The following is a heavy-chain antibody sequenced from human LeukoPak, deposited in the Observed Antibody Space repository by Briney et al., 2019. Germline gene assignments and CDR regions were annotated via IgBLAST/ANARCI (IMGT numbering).Heavy chain of an antibody. Sequence: PGRSLRLSCAISGFSLRSYAMSWVRQAPGKGLGWVSAMSSSVVGRYYTASVRARFTFSRDNSKNSLYLQMNSLRAEDTGLYYCAKDLGRRGYCSGGSCYRTGLFDYWGQGTLGTVSS. D-gene: IGHD2-15*01. J-gene: IGHJ4*02. CDR2: MSSSVVGR. CDR1: GFSLRSYA. CDR3: AKDLGRRGYCSGGSCYRTGLFDY. V-gene: IGHV3-23*01.